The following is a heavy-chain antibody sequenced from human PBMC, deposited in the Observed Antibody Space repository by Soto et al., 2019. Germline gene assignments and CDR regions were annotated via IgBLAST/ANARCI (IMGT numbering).Heavy chain of an antibody. Sequence: ASVKVSCKASGYTFTSYCISWVRQAPGQGLEWMGWISAYNGNTNYAQKLQGRVTMTTDTSTSTAYMELRSLRSDDTAVYYCARTSVVVTATPFDPWGQGTLVTVSS. V-gene: IGHV1-18*01. CDR3: ARTSVVVTATPFDP. D-gene: IGHD2-21*02. CDR1: GYTFTSYC. CDR2: ISAYNGNT. J-gene: IGHJ5*02.